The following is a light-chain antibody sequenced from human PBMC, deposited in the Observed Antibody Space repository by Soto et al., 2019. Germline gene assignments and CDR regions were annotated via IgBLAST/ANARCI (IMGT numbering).Light chain of an antibody. Sequence: DRLLIHSPDSLSVSLGERANINCKSSQIVLYSPNNRSYLAWYQQRSGHPPKLLIHWASTRESGVPDRFSGSGSGTEFTLTISSLQPDDFATYYCQHYNSYSEALGQGTKVDIK. J-gene: IGKJ1*01. CDR3: QHYNSYSEA. CDR2: WAS. CDR1: QIVLYSPNNRSY. V-gene: IGKV4-1*01.